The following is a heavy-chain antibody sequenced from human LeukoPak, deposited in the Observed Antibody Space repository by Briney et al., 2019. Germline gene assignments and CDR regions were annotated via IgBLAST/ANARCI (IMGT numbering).Heavy chain of an antibody. V-gene: IGHV3-23*01. D-gene: IGHD1-1*01. Sequence: GGSLRLSCAASGFTFSSYAMSWVRQAPGKGLEWVSAISGSGATRYYADSVKGRFTISRDNPKNTLYLQMNSLRAEDTAVYYCATDDKKTISEYNWFDPWGQGTLVTVSS. CDR2: ISGSGATR. CDR3: ATDDKKTISEYNWFDP. J-gene: IGHJ5*02. CDR1: GFTFSSYA.